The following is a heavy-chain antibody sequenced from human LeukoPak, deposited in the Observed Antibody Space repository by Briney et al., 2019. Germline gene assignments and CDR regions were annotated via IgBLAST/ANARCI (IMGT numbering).Heavy chain of an antibody. J-gene: IGHJ4*02. Sequence: PSETLSLTCTVSGGSVSSGSYYWSWIRQPPGKGLEWIGYIYYSGSTNYNPSPKSRVTISVDTSKNQFSLKLSSVTAADTAVYYCARDRGSRVFDYWGQGTLVTVSS. V-gene: IGHV4-61*01. CDR1: GGSVSSGSYY. CDR3: ARDRGSRVFDY. D-gene: IGHD3-10*01. CDR2: IYYSGST.